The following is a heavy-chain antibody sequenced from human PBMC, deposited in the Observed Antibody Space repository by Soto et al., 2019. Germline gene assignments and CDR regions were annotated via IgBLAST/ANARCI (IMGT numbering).Heavy chain of an antibody. CDR2: IYFSGSGTS. D-gene: IGHD6-6*01. V-gene: IGHV4-39*01. CDR3: ARSLRSSSGYFDP. J-gene: IGHJ5*02. Sequence: PSETLSLTCSVSGDFISNTTYYWAWVRQAPGKGLEWVGSIYFSGSGTSHYNPSLKSRVTISVDTSKSQFFLRLTSVTAADTAMYYCARSLRSSSGYFDPWGQGTLVTVSS. CDR1: GDFISNTTYY.